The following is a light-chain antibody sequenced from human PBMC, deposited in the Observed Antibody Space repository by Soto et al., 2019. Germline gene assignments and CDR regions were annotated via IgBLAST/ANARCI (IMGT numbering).Light chain of an antibody. V-gene: IGKV3-11*01. CDR3: QQRTIPIT. J-gene: IGKJ5*01. CDR2: NTS. CDR1: RSITNY. Sequence: DILWTQSPASSPLSPGERATLSCRASRSITNYLAWYQHKPGQAPRLLIYNTSNRATGIPARFSGGGSGTDFTLTICSLEPEDFAVYYCQQRTIPITFGQGTRLEIK.